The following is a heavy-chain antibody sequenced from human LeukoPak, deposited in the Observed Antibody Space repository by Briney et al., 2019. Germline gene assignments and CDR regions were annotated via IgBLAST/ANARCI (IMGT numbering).Heavy chain of an antibody. CDR1: GYTFTSYY. V-gene: IGHV1-46*01. CDR3: ARPVVPAARTASFDL. Sequence: ASVKVSCKASGYTFTSYYMHWVRQAPGQVLEWMGIINPSGGSTSYAQKFQGRVTMTRGTSTSTVYMELSSLRSEDTAVYYCARPVVPAARTASFDLWGRGTLVTVSS. J-gene: IGHJ2*01. D-gene: IGHD2-2*01. CDR2: INPSGGST.